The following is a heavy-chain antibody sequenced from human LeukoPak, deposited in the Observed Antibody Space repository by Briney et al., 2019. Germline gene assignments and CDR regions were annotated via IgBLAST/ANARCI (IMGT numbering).Heavy chain of an antibody. CDR1: GGTFSSYA. D-gene: IGHD5-18*01. Sequence: GASVKVSCKASGGTFSSYAISWVRQAPGHALEWMGRIIPILGIANYAQKFHGRGTITADKSTSTAYMELSSLRSEDTTVYSCAHVSGLETAMVISYWGQGTLVTVSS. CDR2: IIPILGIA. J-gene: IGHJ4*02. V-gene: IGHV1-69*04. CDR3: AHVSGLETAMVISY.